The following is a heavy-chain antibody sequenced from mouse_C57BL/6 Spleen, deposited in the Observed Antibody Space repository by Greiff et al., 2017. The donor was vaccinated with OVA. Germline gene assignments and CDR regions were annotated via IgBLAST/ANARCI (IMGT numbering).Heavy chain of an antibody. D-gene: IGHD4-1*01. CDR2: IHPNSGST. CDR3: ALTGTGNYFDY. J-gene: IGHJ2*01. V-gene: IGHV1-64*01. CDR1: GYTFTSYW. Sequence: QVQLKQPGAELVKPGASVKLSCKASGYTFTSYWMHWVKQRPGQGLEWIGMIHPNSGSTNYNEKFKSKATLTVDKSSSTAYMQLSSLTSEDSAVYYCALTGTGNYFDYWGQGTTLTVSS.